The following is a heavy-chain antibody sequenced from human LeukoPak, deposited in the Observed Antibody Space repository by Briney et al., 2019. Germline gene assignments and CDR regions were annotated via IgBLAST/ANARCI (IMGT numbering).Heavy chain of an antibody. J-gene: IGHJ5*02. CDR3: AKGLGYSYGESFDP. CDR2: ISWNSGSI. CDR1: GFTFDDYA. D-gene: IGHD5-18*01. Sequence: PGRSLRLSCAASGFTFDDYAMHWVRQAPGKGLEWVSGISWNSGSIGYADSVKGRFTISRDNAKNSLYLQMNSLRAEDTALYYCAKGLGYSYGESFDPWGQGTLVTVSS. V-gene: IGHV3-9*01.